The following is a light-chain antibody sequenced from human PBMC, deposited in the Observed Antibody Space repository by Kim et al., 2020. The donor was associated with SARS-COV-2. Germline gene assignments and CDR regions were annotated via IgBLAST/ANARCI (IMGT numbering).Light chain of an antibody. J-gene: IGLJ3*02. V-gene: IGLV2-8*01. CDR2: EVS. Sequence: LTQPPSASGSPGQSVTISCTGTSSDVGGYNYVSWYQQHPGKAPKLMIYEVSKRPSGVPDRFSGSKSGNTASLTVSGLQAEDEADYYCSSYAGSNNSWVFGGGTQLTVL. CDR1: SSDVGGYNY. CDR3: SSYAGSNNSWV.